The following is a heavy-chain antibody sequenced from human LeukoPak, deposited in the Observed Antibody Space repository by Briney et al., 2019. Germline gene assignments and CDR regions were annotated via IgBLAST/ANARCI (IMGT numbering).Heavy chain of an antibody. CDR2: IYYSGST. CDR3: ARVRVRVDTANYFDY. D-gene: IGHD5-18*01. J-gene: IGHJ4*02. Sequence: PSQTLSLTCTVSGGSISSGGYYWSWLRQPPGKGLEWIGYIYYSGSTNYNPSLKSRVTISVDTSKNQFSLKLSSVTAADTAVYYCARVRVRVDTANYFDYWGQGTQVTVSS. V-gene: IGHV4-61*08. CDR1: GGSISSGGYY.